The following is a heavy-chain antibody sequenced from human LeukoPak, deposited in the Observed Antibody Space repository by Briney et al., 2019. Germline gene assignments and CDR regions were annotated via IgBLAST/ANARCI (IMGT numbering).Heavy chain of an antibody. CDR2: INHSGST. Sequence: PSETLTLTCAVYGGAFSGYYWSWIRQPPGKGLEWIGEINHSGSTNYTPSLKSRVTISVDTSKNQFSLKLSSVTAADTAVYYCARVPPVETATTYFDYWGQGTLVTVSS. J-gene: IGHJ4*02. V-gene: IGHV4-34*01. CDR1: GGAFSGYY. D-gene: IGHD5-24*01. CDR3: ARVPPVETATTYFDY.